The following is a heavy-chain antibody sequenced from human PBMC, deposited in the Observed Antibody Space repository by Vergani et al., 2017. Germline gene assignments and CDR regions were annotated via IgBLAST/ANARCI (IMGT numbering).Heavy chain of an antibody. J-gene: IGHJ4*02. CDR1: GFTVSAFW. CDR2: VSGSSATP. V-gene: IGHV3-23*04. D-gene: IGHD5-12*01. Sequence: EVQLVESGGGLVQPGGSLRLSCATSGFTVSAFWMNWVRQAPGKGLEWVSSVSGSSATPYYADSVKGRFIISRDNSKDTLHLQMNSLRADDTAVYYCTKGSRGYTGYFFDYWGQGTLATVSS. CDR3: TKGSRGYTGYFFDY.